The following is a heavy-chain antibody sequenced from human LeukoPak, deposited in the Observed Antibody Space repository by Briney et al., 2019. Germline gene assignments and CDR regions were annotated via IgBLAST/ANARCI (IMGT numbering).Heavy chain of an antibody. CDR3: ARGREGHFDS. Sequence: ASVKVSCKASGYTFTDYYMHWVRQAPGEGLEWMGWLNPNSGGTNYAQKFQGRVTMTRDTSVSTAYLELTRLRSDDTAVYYCARGREGHFDSWGQGPLVTVSS. CDR1: GYTFTDYY. CDR2: LNPNSGGT. J-gene: IGHJ4*02. V-gene: IGHV1-2*02.